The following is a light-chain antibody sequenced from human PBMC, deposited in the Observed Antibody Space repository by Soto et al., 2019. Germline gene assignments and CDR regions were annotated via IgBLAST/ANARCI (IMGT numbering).Light chain of an antibody. J-gene: IGKJ5*01. CDR3: QQFNNYPPIT. V-gene: IGKV1D-13*01. CDR1: HNIDTY. Sequence: AIQMTQSPSSLSASVGDRVTITCRASHNIDTYLNWYQQKPGKAPKLLIYDASSLESGVPSRFSGSGSGTDFTLTIGSLQPEDFATYYCQQFNNYPPITFGQGTRLEIK. CDR2: DAS.